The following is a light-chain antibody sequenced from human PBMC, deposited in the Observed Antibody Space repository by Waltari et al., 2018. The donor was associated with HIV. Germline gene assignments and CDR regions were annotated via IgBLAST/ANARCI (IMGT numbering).Light chain of an antibody. CDR1: QTIGIF. Sequence: DIQLTQSPSSLSASVCDRVTITCRASQTIGIFLNWYYQKPGKAPKLLIYVASTLQSGVPSRFSGSGSGTDFTLTITSVQPEDFGIYYCHQGFRTPHTFGGGTNV. CDR3: HQGFRTPHT. V-gene: IGKV1-39*01. J-gene: IGKJ4*01. CDR2: VAS.